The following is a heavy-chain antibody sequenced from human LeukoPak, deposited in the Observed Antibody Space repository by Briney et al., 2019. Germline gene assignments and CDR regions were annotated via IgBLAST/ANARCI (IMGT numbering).Heavy chain of an antibody. CDR2: ISSSSSYI. CDR3: ARSYDSSGYYYGIQGAFDI. CDR1: GFTFSSYS. Sequence: PGGSLRLSCAASGFTFSSYSMNWVRQAPGKGLEWVSSISSSSSYIYYADSVKGRFTISRDNAKNSLYLQMNSLRAEDTVVYYCARSYDSSGYYYGIQGAFDIWGQGTMVTVSS. V-gene: IGHV3-21*01. D-gene: IGHD3-22*01. J-gene: IGHJ3*02.